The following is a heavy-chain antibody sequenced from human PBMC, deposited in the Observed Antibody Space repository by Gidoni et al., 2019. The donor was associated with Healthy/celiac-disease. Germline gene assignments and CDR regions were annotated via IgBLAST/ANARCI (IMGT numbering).Heavy chain of an antibody. CDR2: IYHSGST. CDR1: GGSISSGGYS. V-gene: IGHV4-30-2*01. Sequence: QLQLQESGSGLVKPSQTLSLTCAVFGGSISSGGYSWSWIRQPPGKGLEWIGYIYHSGSTYYNPSLKSRVTRSVDRSKNQFSLKLSSVTAADTAVYYCARGGMATGHTFDPWGQGTLVTVSS. J-gene: IGHJ5*02. D-gene: IGHD5-12*01. CDR3: ARGGMATGHTFDP.